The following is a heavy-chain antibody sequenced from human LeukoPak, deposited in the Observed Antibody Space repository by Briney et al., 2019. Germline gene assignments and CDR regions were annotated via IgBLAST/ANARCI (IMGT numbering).Heavy chain of an antibody. V-gene: IGHV3-21*01. J-gene: IGHJ4*02. Sequence: GGSLRLSCAASGFTFSSYSMNWVRQAPGKGLEWVSSISSSSSYIYYADSVKGRFTISRDNAKNSLYLQMNSLRAEDTAVYYCAREYCSGGSCSGWDYWGQGTLVTVSS. D-gene: IGHD2-15*01. CDR3: AREYCSGGSCSGWDY. CDR1: GFTFSSYS. CDR2: ISSSSSYI.